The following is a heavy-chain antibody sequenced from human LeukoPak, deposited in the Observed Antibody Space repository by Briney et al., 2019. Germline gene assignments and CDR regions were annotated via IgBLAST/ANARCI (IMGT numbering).Heavy chain of an antibody. CDR1: GGSISSGGYY. D-gene: IGHD1-14*01. CDR3: AMISNRDHDAFDI. CDR2: IYYSGST. J-gene: IGHJ3*02. Sequence: SGTLSLTCTVSGGSISSGGYYWSWIRQHPGKGLEWIGYIYYSGSTSYNPSRKSRVTISVDKSKNQFSLKLSSVTAADTAVYYCAMISNRDHDAFDIWGQGTLVTVSS. V-gene: IGHV4-31*03.